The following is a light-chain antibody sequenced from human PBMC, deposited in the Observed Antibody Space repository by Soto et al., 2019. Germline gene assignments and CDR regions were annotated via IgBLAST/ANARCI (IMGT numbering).Light chain of an antibody. Sequence: EIVMTQSPATLSVSPGERATLSCRASQSISSNLAWYQQKPGQAPRILIYGASTRATGVPARFSGSGSGTEFTLTISSVQSEDFAVYYCQHYNNWVGKTFGQGTKVDIK. CDR3: QHYNNWVGKT. CDR2: GAS. J-gene: IGKJ1*01. CDR1: QSISSN. V-gene: IGKV3-15*01.